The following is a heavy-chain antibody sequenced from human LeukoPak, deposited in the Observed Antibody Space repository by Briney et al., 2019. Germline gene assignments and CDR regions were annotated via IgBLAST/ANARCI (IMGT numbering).Heavy chain of an antibody. CDR3: ASVANDFWSGYSTRGAFDI. CDR1: GGSISSGSYY. D-gene: IGHD3-3*01. V-gene: IGHV4-39*01. Sequence: SETLSLTCIVSGGSISSGSYYWGRIRQSPGKGLEWIGIVYYSGSTYYNPSLKSRVTISLDTSKNQFSLKLTSVTAADTAVFYCASVANDFWSGYSTRGAFDIWGQGTMVTVSS. CDR2: VYYSGST. J-gene: IGHJ3*02.